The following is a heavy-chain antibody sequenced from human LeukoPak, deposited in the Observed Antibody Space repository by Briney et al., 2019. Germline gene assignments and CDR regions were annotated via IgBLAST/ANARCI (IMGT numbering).Heavy chain of an antibody. D-gene: IGHD6-19*01. CDR3: ARLGGAGWSKDY. J-gene: IGHJ4*02. V-gene: IGHV3-11*01. CDR2: IDTSATIT. Sequence: PGGSLRLSCAASGFTFSDYYMTWIRQTPGKGLEWVTYIDTSATITHYADSLKGRVTVSRDNAKNSLYLQLNGLRAEGTAIYYCARLGGAGWSKDYWGQGTLVTVSS. CDR1: GFTFSDYY.